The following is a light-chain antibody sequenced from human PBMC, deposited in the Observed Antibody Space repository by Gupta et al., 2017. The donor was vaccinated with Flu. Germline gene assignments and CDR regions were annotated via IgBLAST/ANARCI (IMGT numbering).Light chain of an antibody. CDR1: QSVSSN. V-gene: IGKV3-15*01. J-gene: IGKJ5*01. Sequence: DIAMRQSPATLPAAPGERATLSCSASQSVSSNLAWYQQKPGQAPRLLIYGASTRATGIPARFSGSGSGTEFTLTISSLQSEDFAVYYCQQYNNWPPITFGQGTRLEIK. CDR3: QQYNNWPPIT. CDR2: GAS.